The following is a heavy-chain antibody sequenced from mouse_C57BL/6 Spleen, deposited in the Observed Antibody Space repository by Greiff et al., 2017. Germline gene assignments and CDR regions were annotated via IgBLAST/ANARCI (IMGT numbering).Heavy chain of an antibody. V-gene: IGHV1-61*01. D-gene: IGHD3-2*02. CDR3: ARQLRLRTY. J-gene: IGHJ3*01. CDR2: IYPSDSET. Sequence: VQLQQPGAELVRPGSSVKLSCKASGYTFTSYWMDWVKQRPGQGLEWIGNIYPSDSETHYNQKFKDKATLTVDKSSSTAYMQISSLTSDDSAVYYCARQLRLRTYWGQGTLVTVSA. CDR1: GYTFTSYW.